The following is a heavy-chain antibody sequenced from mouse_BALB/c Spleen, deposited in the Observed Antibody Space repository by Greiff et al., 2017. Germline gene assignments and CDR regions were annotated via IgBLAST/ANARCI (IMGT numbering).Heavy chain of an antibody. Sequence: EVQGVESGRGLVQPGGSRKLSCAASGFTFSSFGMHWVRQAPEKGLEWVAYISSGSSTIYYADTVKGRFTISRDNPKNTLFLQMTRLRSEDTAMYYCASGTGTGYDIDYWGQGTSVTGSS. CDR3: ASGTGTGYDIDY. CDR2: ISSGSSTI. V-gene: IGHV5-17*02. CDR1: GFTFSSFG. J-gene: IGHJ4*01. D-gene: IGHD4-1*01.